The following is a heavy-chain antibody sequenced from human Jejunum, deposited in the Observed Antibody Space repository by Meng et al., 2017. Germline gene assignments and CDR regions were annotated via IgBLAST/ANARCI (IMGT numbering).Heavy chain of an antibody. CDR3: ARGATGTRPFDY. V-gene: IGHV4-4*02. J-gene: IGHJ4*02. Sequence: QVQLGDAGPGLVKPSGTLSLTCAGSGGSITTDWWNWVRQPPGKGLEWIGEIWHSGASNYNPSLRSRVTISVDKSKNQLSLELASLTAADTAVYYCARGATGTRPFDYWGQGTLVTVSS. D-gene: IGHD5-12*01. CDR2: IWHSGAS. CDR1: GGSITTDW.